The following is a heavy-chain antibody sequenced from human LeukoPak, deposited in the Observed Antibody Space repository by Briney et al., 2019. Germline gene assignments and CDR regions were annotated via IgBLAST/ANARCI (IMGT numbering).Heavy chain of an antibody. CDR3: ARDRGYSSGPYDY. CDR1: GASISSYY. CDR2: IYYSGSI. D-gene: IGHD6-19*01. Sequence: PSETLSLTCTVSGASISSYYWSWIRQPPGKGLEWIGDIYYSGSIKYNPSLKSRVTMSVDTSKNQFSLKLSSVTAADTAVYYCARDRGYSSGPYDYWGQGTLVTVSS. V-gene: IGHV4-59*01. J-gene: IGHJ4*02.